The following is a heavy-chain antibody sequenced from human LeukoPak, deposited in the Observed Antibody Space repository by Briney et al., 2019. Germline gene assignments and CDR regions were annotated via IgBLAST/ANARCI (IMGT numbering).Heavy chain of an antibody. CDR1: GGSISSGTYY. J-gene: IGHJ4*02. Sequence: NTSETLSLTCTVSGGSISSGTYYWSWIRQPAGKGLEWIGRFYTSGSTNHNPSLKSRVTMSVDTSKNQFSLMLNSVTAADTAVYYCAREGSGSRPFDYWGQGTLVTVSS. CDR3: AREGSGSRPFDY. V-gene: IGHV4-61*02. D-gene: IGHD3-10*01. CDR2: FYTSGST.